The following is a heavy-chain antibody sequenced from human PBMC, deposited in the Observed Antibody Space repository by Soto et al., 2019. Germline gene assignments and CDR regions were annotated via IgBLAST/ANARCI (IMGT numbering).Heavy chain of an antibody. CDR3: AKDEWSHAYEI. CDR2: ISGSGGST. V-gene: IGHV3-23*01. D-gene: IGHD3-3*01. CDR1: GFTFSSYA. Sequence: GGSLRLSCAASGFTFSSYAMSWVRQAPGKGQEWVSAISGSGGSTYYADSVKGRFTISRDTSKNTLYLQMNSLRAEDTAVYYCAKDEWSHAYEIWGQGTMVTVSS. J-gene: IGHJ3*02.